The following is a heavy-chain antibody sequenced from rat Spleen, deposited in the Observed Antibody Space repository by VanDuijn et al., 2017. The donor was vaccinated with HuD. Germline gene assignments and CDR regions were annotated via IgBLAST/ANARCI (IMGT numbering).Heavy chain of an antibody. CDR3: ARKGYNSGLMDA. CDR2: ISYDDTST. Sequence: EVQLVESGGGLVQPGRSLKLSCAASGFTFSNYGMAWVRQAPTKGLEWVATISYDDTSTHYRDSVKGRFTISRDIAKSNLYLQMDSLRSEDTATYYCARKGYNSGLMDAWGQGTLVTVSS. D-gene: IGHD4-3*01. CDR1: GFTFSNYG. J-gene: IGHJ3*01. V-gene: IGHV5-29*01.